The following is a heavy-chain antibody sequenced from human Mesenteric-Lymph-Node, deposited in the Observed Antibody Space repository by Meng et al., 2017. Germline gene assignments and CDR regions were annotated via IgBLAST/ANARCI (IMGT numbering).Heavy chain of an antibody. J-gene: IGHJ4*02. Sequence: GESLKIFCAASGFTFRDAWMTWLRQAPGKGLEWVGFIRSKAYGGTTEYAASVKGRFTISRDDSKSIAYLQMNSLKTEDTAVYYCTRAGSWYGVKIFDYWGQGTLVTVSS. D-gene: IGHD6-13*01. CDR3: TRAGSWYGVKIFDY. CDR1: GFTFRDAW. CDR2: IRSKAYGGTT. V-gene: IGHV3-49*03.